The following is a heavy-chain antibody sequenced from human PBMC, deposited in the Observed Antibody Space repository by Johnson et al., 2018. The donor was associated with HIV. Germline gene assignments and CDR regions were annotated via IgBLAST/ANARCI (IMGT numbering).Heavy chain of an antibody. V-gene: IGHV3-66*02. CDR1: GFTVSSYY. J-gene: IGHJ3*02. CDR2: IYSGGTT. Sequence: VQLVESGGGLVQPGGSLRLSCAASGFTVSSYYMSWVRQAPGKGLEWVSIIYSGGTTNYADSVKGRFTISRDTSQNTVFLQMNSLRAEDTAVYYCARDFSYYYDIGHAFDIWGEGTMVTVSS. D-gene: IGHD3-22*01. CDR3: ARDFSYYYDIGHAFDI.